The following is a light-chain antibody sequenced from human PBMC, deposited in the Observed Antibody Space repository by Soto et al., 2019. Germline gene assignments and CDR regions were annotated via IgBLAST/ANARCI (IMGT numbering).Light chain of an antibody. CDR2: LNSDGSH. J-gene: IGLJ3*02. Sequence: QSVLTQSPSASASLGASVKLTCTLSSGHSSYAIAWHQQQPEKGPRYLMKLNSDGSHTKGDGIPDRFSGSSSGAERYLTIFSLQSEDEADYYCQTWDTGTWVFGGGTKVTVL. CDR3: QTWDTGTWV. CDR1: SGHSSYA. V-gene: IGLV4-69*01.